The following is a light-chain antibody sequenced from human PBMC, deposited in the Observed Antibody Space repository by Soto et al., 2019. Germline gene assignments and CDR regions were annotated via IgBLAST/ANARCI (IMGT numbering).Light chain of an antibody. CDR1: QDISSH. V-gene: IGKV1-9*01. J-gene: IGKJ4*01. CDR2: AAS. CDR3: QQVKSFLPLT. Sequence: IQLTQSPSSLSASVGDSVAITCRASQDISSHLAWYQQKPGKAPKVLIYAASTLESGIPSRFSGSGSGTDFTLTISSLQAEDFATYYCQQVKSFLPLTFGGRTKVDIK.